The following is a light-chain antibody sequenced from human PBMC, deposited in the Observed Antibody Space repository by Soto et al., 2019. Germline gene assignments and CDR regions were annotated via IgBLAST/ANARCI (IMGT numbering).Light chain of an antibody. Sequence: DIQMTQSPSTLSASVGDRVTITCRASQSISNWLAWYQRKPGKAPKLLIYKASSLESGVPSRFSGSGSGTEFTLTISSLQPDDFATYYCQQYNSLWTFGQGTKVEIK. CDR1: QSISNW. CDR2: KAS. CDR3: QQYNSLWT. J-gene: IGKJ1*01. V-gene: IGKV1-5*03.